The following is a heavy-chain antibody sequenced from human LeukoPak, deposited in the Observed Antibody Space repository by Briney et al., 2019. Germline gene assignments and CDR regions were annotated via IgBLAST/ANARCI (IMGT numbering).Heavy chain of an antibody. J-gene: IGHJ5*02. CDR1: GFTFSDYG. CDR2: ISTDGSHK. V-gene: IGHV3-30*18. CDR3: AKDGTSSWFGEAT. D-gene: IGHD6-13*01. Sequence: PGGSLRLSCAAAGFTFSDYGMQWVRQAPGQGLEWVALISTDGSHKDYADSVKGRFTLSRDNSKNTLYLQMNSLRVEDTAVYYCAKDGTSSWFGEATWGQGTLVTASS.